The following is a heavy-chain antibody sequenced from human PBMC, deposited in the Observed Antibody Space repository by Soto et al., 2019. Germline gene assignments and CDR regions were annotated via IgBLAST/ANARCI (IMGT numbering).Heavy chain of an antibody. Sequence: EVQLVESGGGLVQPGGSLRLSCVASGFTFSDHWMSWVRQAPGKGLEWVANIKEDGSEKYYVDTVKGRFTISRDNAENSLYLQMDSLRAEDTAVYFCARVKTPPRSAGGGQGTLVTVSS. V-gene: IGHV3-7*01. D-gene: IGHD2-15*01. CDR2: IKEDGSEK. J-gene: IGHJ4*02. CDR3: ARVKTPPRSAG. CDR1: GFTFSDHW.